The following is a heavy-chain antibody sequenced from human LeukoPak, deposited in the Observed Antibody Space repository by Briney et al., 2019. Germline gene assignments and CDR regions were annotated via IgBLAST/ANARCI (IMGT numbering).Heavy chain of an antibody. CDR3: AIGPNKSDGGNSGSAWFDP. D-gene: IGHD4-23*01. CDR2: MNPNSGNT. V-gene: IGHV1-8*01. J-gene: IGHJ5*02. CDR1: GYTFTTYD. Sequence: ASVKVSCKASGYTFTTYDINWVRQATGQGLEWMGWMNPNSGNTGYAQKFQGRVTMTRNTSISTAYMELSSLRSEDTAVSYYAIGPNKSDGGNSGSAWFDPWGQGTLVTVSS.